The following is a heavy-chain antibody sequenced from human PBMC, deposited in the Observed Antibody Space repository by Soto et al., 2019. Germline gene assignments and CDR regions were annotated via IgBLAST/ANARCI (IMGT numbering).Heavy chain of an antibody. CDR3: ARRGSSSWYLWFDP. CDR1: GGSISSYY. D-gene: IGHD6-13*01. J-gene: IGHJ5*02. CDR2: IYYSGST. V-gene: IGHV4-59*08. Sequence: PSETLSLTCTVSGGSISSYYWSWIRQPPGKGLEWIGYIYYSGSTNYNPSLKSRVTISVDTSKNQFSLKLSSVTAADTAVYYCARRGSSSWYLWFDPWGQGTLVTVSS.